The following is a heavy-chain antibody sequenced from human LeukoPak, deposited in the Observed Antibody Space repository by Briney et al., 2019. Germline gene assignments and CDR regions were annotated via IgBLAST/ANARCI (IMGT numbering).Heavy chain of an antibody. Sequence: PSETLSLTCAVYGGSFSGYYWSWIRQPPGKGLEWIGEINHSGSTNYNPSLKSRVTISVDTSKNQFSLKLSSVTAADTAVYYCARGAGDDSSGYVDYWGQGTLATVSS. D-gene: IGHD3-22*01. CDR1: GGSFSGYY. CDR3: ARGAGDDSSGYVDY. CDR2: INHSGST. J-gene: IGHJ4*02. V-gene: IGHV4-34*01.